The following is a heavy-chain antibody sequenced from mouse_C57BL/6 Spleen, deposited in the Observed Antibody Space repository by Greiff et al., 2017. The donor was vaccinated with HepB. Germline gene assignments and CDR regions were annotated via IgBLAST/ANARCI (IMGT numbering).Heavy chain of an antibody. CDR1: GYSFTSYY. D-gene: IGHD2-5*01. CDR3: ARDYSNPFAY. J-gene: IGHJ3*01. Sequence: VQLQQSGPELVKPGASVKISCKASGYSFTSYYIHWVKQRPGQGLEWIGWIYPGSGNTKYNEKFKGKATLTADTSSSTAYMQLSSLTSEDSAVYYCARDYSNPFAYWGQGTLVTVSA. V-gene: IGHV1-66*01. CDR2: IYPGSGNT.